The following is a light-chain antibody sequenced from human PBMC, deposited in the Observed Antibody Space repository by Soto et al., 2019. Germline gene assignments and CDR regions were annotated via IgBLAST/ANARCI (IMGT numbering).Light chain of an antibody. V-gene: IGKV1-5*01. CDR1: QSISSW. Sequence: DIQMTQSPPTLSASVGDRVTITCRASQSISSWLAWYQQRPGKAPNLLIYDVSSLESGVPSRFSGSGSGTEFTLTISSLQPDDFETYDCQHYTNYPWTVGKGTKVEIK. J-gene: IGKJ1*01. CDR2: DVS. CDR3: QHYTNYPWT.